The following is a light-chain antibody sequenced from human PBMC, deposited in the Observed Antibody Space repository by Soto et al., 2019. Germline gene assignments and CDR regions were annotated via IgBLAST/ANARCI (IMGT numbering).Light chain of an antibody. CDR3: QQYDNWTRT. V-gene: IGKV3-15*01. CDR2: GAS. Sequence: ETVMTQSPATLSVSPGEKATLSCRASQSVGTKLAWYQQKPGQAPRFLIYGASIRATGIPARISGSGSGTEFTLPSSRLQSEDVAVYYCQQYDNWTRTFGQGPKVEVK. J-gene: IGKJ1*01. CDR1: QSVGTK.